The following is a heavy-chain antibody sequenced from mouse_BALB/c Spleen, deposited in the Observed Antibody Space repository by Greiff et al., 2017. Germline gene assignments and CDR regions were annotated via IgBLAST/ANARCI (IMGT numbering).Heavy chain of an antibody. CDR1: GFTFSSYT. CDR3: ARSSIYDGYFFAY. CDR2: ISSGGGNT. Sequence: EVMLVESGGGLVKPGGSLKLSCAASGFTFSSYTMSWVRQTPEKRLEWVATISSGGGNTYYPDSVKGRFTISRDNAKNNLYLQMSSLRSEDTALYYCARSSIYDGYFFAYWGQGTLVTVSA. V-gene: IGHV5-9*03. D-gene: IGHD2-3*01. J-gene: IGHJ3*01.